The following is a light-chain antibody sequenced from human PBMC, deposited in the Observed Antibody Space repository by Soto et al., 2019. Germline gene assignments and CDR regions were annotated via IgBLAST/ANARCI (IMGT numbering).Light chain of an antibody. Sequence: QSVLTQPPSASATPGQWVTISCSGSSSDIGSNTVNWYQQLPGTAPKLLIYSDNQRASGVPDRFSGSKSGTSASLAISGLQSEDEADYYCATWGDSLLGWVFGGGTKLTVL. V-gene: IGLV1-44*01. CDR1: SSDIGSNT. CDR2: SDN. CDR3: ATWGDSLLGWV. J-gene: IGLJ3*02.